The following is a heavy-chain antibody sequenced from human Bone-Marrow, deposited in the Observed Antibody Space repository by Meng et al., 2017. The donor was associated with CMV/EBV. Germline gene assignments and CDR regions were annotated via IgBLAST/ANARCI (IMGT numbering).Heavy chain of an antibody. CDR1: GFTFSSYA. V-gene: IGHV3-30*04. CDR2: ISYDGSNK. J-gene: IGHJ4*02. D-gene: IGHD4-23*01. Sequence: GGSLRLSCAASGFTFSSYAMHWVRQAPGKGLEWVAVISYDGSNKYYADSVKGRITISRDNSRNTLDLHMNSPRAEDTAEYYCARSMTRVVTPAYWGQGTLVTVSS. CDR3: ARSMTRVVTPAY.